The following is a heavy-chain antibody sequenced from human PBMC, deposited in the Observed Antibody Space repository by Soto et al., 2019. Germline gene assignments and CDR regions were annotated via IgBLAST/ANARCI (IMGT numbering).Heavy chain of an antibody. CDR1: CDTFTSYG. CDR3: ARDCSSTSCYTDYYYYGMDV. V-gene: IGHV1-18*04. Sequence: ASVEVSCKASCDTFTSYGISWVRQAPGQGLEWMGWISAYNGNTNDAQKLQGRVTMTTDTSTSTAYMELRSLRSDDTAVYYCARDCSSTSCYTDYYYYGMDVWGQATTVTVSS. D-gene: IGHD2-2*02. J-gene: IGHJ6*02. CDR2: ISAYNGNT.